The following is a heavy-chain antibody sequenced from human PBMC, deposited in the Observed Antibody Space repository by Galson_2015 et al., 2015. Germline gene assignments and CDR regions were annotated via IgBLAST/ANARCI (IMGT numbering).Heavy chain of an antibody. CDR1: GYSISSGYY. J-gene: IGHJ6*04. V-gene: IGHV4-38-2*01. D-gene: IGHD3-3*01. CDR2: IYHSGST. Sequence: ETLSLTCAVSGYSISSGYYWGWIRQPPGKGLEWIGEIYHSGSTNYNPSLKSRVTISVDKSKNQFSLKLSSVTAADTAVYYCARTYYDFWSGPTRSLDVWGKGTTVTVSS. CDR3: ARTYYDFWSGPTRSLDV.